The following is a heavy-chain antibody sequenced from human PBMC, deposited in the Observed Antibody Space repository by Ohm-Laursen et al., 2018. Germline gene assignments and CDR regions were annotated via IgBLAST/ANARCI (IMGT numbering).Heavy chain of an antibody. D-gene: IGHD2-2*02. CDR2: IWYDGSNK. Sequence: SSLRLSCTASGFIFRNFGMHWVRQAPGKGLERVAAIWYDGSNKYYADSVKGRFTISRDNSRNTLYLQMGSLRAEDTAVYYCAKDQVVVVPAAIRGDFDYWGQGTLVTVSS. CDR1: GFIFRNFG. V-gene: IGHV3-33*06. J-gene: IGHJ4*02. CDR3: AKDQVVVVPAAIRGDFDY.